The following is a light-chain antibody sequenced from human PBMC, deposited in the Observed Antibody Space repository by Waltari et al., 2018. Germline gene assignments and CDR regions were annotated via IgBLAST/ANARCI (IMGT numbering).Light chain of an antibody. V-gene: IGKV1-39*01. CDR3: QQSYNDPLT. J-gene: IGKJ4*01. Sequence: DIQMTQSPSSLSASVGDRVTINCRASQSISGSLNWYQQKPGKAPKLLIYAASTLQSGVPSRFSGSGSGTDFSLTINRLQPEDFATYFCQQSYNDPLTFDGGTKMEIK. CDR2: AAS. CDR1: QSISGS.